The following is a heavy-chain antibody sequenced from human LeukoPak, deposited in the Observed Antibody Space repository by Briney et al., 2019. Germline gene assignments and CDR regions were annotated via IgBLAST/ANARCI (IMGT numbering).Heavy chain of an antibody. J-gene: IGHJ5*02. D-gene: IGHD3-10*01. CDR2: ISAYNGNT. Sequence: ASVKVSCKASGYTFSIYGSSWVRQAPGQGLEWMGWISAYNGNTNYAQKFQGRVTMTTDTSTSTAHMELRSLRSDDTAVYYCAENPGGDNWFDPWGQGTLVTVSS. V-gene: IGHV1-18*01. CDR3: AENPGGDNWFDP. CDR1: GYTFSIYG.